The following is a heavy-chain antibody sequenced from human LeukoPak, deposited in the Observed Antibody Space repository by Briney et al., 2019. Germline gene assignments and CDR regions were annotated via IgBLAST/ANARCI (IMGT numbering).Heavy chain of an antibody. Sequence: KPSETLSLTCTVSGGSIRSSRYYWGWIRQPPGEGLEWIGNIYYSGSTYYNPSLKSRVTISVDTSKNQFSLKLSSVTAADTAVYYCASGDTDFDSWGQGALVTVSS. D-gene: IGHD5-18*01. CDR2: IYYSGST. V-gene: IGHV4-39*07. CDR3: ASGDTDFDS. CDR1: GGSIRSSRYY. J-gene: IGHJ4*02.